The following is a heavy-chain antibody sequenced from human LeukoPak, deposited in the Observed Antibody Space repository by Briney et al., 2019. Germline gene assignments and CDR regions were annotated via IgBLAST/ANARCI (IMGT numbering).Heavy chain of an antibody. Sequence: PGGSLRLSCAASGFTFSDTWMHWVRQAPGKGLVWVSRIRSDGSGTRYAESVKGRFTISRDNAKNTLYLQMNSLRAEDTAVYYCARDWFHAIDYWGQGTLVTVSS. V-gene: IGHV3-74*01. J-gene: IGHJ4*02. D-gene: IGHD2/OR15-2a*01. CDR3: ARDWFHAIDY. CDR1: GFTFSDTW. CDR2: IRSDGSGT.